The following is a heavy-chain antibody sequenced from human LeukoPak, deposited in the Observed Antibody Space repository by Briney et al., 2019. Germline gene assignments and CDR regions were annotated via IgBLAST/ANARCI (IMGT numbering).Heavy chain of an antibody. CDR3: ARGGRLILRYFDWLFAYYFDY. Sequence: GGSLRLSCAASGFTFSDYYMSWIRQAPGKGLEWVSYISSSSSYTNYADSVKGRFTISRDNAKNSLYLQMNSLRAEDTAVYYCARGGRLILRYFDWLFAYYFDYWGQGTLVTVSS. D-gene: IGHD3-9*01. CDR1: GFTFSDYY. CDR2: ISSSSSYT. J-gene: IGHJ4*02. V-gene: IGHV3-11*06.